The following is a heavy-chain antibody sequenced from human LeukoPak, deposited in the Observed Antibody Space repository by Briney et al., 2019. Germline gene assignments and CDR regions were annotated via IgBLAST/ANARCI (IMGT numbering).Heavy chain of an antibody. CDR3: ARGLYDFWSGYYSPPLGY. D-gene: IGHD3-3*01. CDR1: GGSFSGYY. V-gene: IGHV4-34*01. Sequence: SETLSLTCAVYGGSFSGYYWSWIRQPPGKGLEWIGEINHSGSTNYNPSLKSRVTISVDTSKNQFSLKLSSVTAADTAVYYCARGLYDFWSGYYSPPLGYWGQGTLVTASS. J-gene: IGHJ4*02. CDR2: INHSGST.